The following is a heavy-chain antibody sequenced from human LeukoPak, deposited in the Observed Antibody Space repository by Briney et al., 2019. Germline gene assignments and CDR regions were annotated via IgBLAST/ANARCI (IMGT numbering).Heavy chain of an antibody. J-gene: IGHJ3*02. CDR3: AGGTTNTKGAFDM. CDR1: GYTFTNYY. D-gene: IGHD2-8*01. V-gene: IGHV1-46*01. CDR2: INPSGSST. Sequence: ASVEVSCKASGYTFTNYYIHWVRQAPGQGLEWMGIINPSGSSTSYAQKFQGRVTMTRDTSTSTVYMELSGLRSEDTAVYYCAGGTTNTKGAFDMWGQGTMVTVSS.